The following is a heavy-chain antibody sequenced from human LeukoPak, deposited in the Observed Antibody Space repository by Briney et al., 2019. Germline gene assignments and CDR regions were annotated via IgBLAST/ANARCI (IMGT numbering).Heavy chain of an antibody. CDR2: IIPIFGTA. Sequence: ASVKVSCKASGGTFSSYAISWVRQAPGQGLEWMGGIIPIFGTANYAQKFQGRVTITADESTSTAYMELSSLRSEDTAVYYCARRDCISTSCYLIAGDYYYYGMDVWGQGTTVTVSS. D-gene: IGHD2-2*01. CDR1: GGTFSSYA. J-gene: IGHJ6*02. CDR3: ARRDCISTSCYLIAGDYYYYGMDV. V-gene: IGHV1-69*13.